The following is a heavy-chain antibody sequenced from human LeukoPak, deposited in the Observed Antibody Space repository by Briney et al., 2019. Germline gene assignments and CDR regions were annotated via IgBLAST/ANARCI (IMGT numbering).Heavy chain of an antibody. J-gene: IGHJ4*02. CDR1: GFTFSSYW. V-gene: IGHV3-7*03. Sequence: GGSLRLSCAASGFTFSSYWMSWVRQAPGKGLEWVADINQDGSEKYYVDSVKGRFTISRDNTKNSLYLQMNSLRAEDTAVYYCARDTAGGDHWGQGTLVTVSS. D-gene: IGHD5-18*01. CDR3: ARDTAGGDH. CDR2: INQDGSEK.